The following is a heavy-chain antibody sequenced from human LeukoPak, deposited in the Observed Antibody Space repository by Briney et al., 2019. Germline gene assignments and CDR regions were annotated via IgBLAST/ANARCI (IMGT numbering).Heavy chain of an antibody. V-gene: IGHV6-1*01. Sequence: SQTLSLTCAISGDRVYTNNAARSWIRQSPSRGLEWLGRTYYRSKWYNYYAGSVKSRIIFNPDTSKNQFSLQLNSVTPEDTAVYYCAREKVVIAATHYYGLDVWGQGTTVTVSS. D-gene: IGHD2-15*01. CDR2: TYYRSKWYN. CDR1: GDRVYTNNAA. CDR3: AREKVVIAATHYYGLDV. J-gene: IGHJ6*02.